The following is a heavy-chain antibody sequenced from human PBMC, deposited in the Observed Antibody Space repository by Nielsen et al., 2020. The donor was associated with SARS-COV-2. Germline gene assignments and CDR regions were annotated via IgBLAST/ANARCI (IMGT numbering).Heavy chain of an antibody. V-gene: IGHV3-30*18. Sequence: LSLTCAASGFTFSSYGMHWVRQAPGKGLEWVAVISYDGSNKYYADSVKGRFTVSRDNSKNTVYLQMNSLRTEDTAVYYCAKEAPYYYYMDVWGKGTTVTVSS. CDR3: AKEAPYYYYMDV. CDR1: GFTFSSYG. J-gene: IGHJ6*03. CDR2: ISYDGSNK.